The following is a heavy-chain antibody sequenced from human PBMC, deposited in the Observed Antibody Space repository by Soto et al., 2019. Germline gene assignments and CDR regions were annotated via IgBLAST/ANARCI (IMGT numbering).Heavy chain of an antibody. J-gene: IGHJ6*02. V-gene: IGHV1-3*01. CDR3: ARGIAAAGTATYHYYYGMDV. CDR2: INAGNGNT. Sequence: GASVKVSCKASGYTFTSYAMHWVRQAPGQRLEWMGWINAGNGNTKYSQKFQGRVTITRDTSASTAYMELSSLRSEDTAVYYCARGIAAAGTATYHYYYGMDVWGQGTTVTVSS. D-gene: IGHD6-13*01. CDR1: GYTFTSYA.